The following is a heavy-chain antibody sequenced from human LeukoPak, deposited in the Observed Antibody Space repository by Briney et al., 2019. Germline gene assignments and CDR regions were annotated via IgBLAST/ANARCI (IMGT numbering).Heavy chain of an antibody. Sequence: ASVKVSCQASGYTFTSYYMHWVRQAPGQGLEWMGIINPSGGSTSYAQKFQGRVTMTRDTSTRTVYMELSSLRSEDTAVYYCARDLVEWIHPVLGYSGYDNPRAYYYYGMDVWGQGTTVTVSS. CDR2: INPSGGST. CDR1: GYTFTSYY. V-gene: IGHV1-46*01. D-gene: IGHD5-12*01. CDR3: ARDLVEWIHPVLGYSGYDNPRAYYYYGMDV. J-gene: IGHJ6*02.